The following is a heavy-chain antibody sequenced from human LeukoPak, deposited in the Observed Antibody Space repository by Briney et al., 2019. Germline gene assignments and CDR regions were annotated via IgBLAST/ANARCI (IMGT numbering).Heavy chain of an antibody. V-gene: IGHV4-61*02. CDR2: IYTSGST. Sequence: PSETLSLTCTVSGGSISSGSYYWSWIRQPAGKGLEWIGRIYTSGSTNYNPSLKSRVTISVDTSKNQFSLKLSSVTAADTAVYYCARDSASSGWRDNWFDPWGQGTLVTVSS. CDR3: ARDSASSGWRDNWFDP. D-gene: IGHD6-19*01. CDR1: GGSISSGSYY. J-gene: IGHJ5*02.